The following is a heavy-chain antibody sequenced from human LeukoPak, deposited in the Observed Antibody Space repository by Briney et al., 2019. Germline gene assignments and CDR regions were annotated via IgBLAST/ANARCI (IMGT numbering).Heavy chain of an antibody. V-gene: IGHV1-46*01. CDR2: INPSGGST. CDR1: GYTFTSYY. D-gene: IGHD6-13*01. Sequence: ASVKVSCKASGYTFTSYYMHWVRQAPGQGLEWMGIINPSGGSTSYAQKFQGRVTMTRDTSTSTVYMELSSLRSEDTAVYYCARDLGFRGSSSWPARYFDLWGRGTLVTVSS. J-gene: IGHJ2*01. CDR3: ARDLGFRGSSSWPARYFDL.